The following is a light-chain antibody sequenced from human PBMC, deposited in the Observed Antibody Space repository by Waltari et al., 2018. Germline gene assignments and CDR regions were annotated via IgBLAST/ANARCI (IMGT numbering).Light chain of an antibody. Sequence: QSVLTQPPSASGTPGQRVTISCSGSSANIGSKTVNWYQQLPGTAPKLLIYSNDQRPSGIPDRFSGSKSGTSASLAISGLQSEDEADYHCAAWDGSLNAYVFGGGTKVTVL. V-gene: IGLV1-44*01. J-gene: IGLJ1*01. CDR1: SANIGSKT. CDR3: AAWDGSLNAYV. CDR2: SND.